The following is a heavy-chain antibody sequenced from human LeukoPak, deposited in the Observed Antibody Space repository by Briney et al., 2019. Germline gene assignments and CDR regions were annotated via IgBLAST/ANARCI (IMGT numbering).Heavy chain of an antibody. CDR1: GFTFSSYA. D-gene: IGHD3-10*01. V-gene: IGHV3-30-3*01. Sequence: PGGSLRLSCAASGFTFSSYAMHWVRQAPGKGLEWVAVISYDGSNKYYADSVKGRFTISRDNSKNTPYLQMNSLRAEDTAVYYCARAPGRTLRSYYYYYMDVWGKGTTVTVSS. CDR3: ARAPGRTLRSYYYYYMDV. J-gene: IGHJ6*03. CDR2: ISYDGSNK.